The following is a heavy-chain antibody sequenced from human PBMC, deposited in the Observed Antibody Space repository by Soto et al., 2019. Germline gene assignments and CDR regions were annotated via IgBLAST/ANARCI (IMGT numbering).Heavy chain of an antibody. D-gene: IGHD3-10*01. V-gene: IGHV1-46*01. CDR1: GYTFTSYY. CDR3: AIIRGLGPIDY. CDR2: INPSGGST. Sequence: AASVKVSCKASGYTFTSYYMHWVRQAPGQGLEWMGIINPSGGSTSYAQKFQGRVTMTRDTSTSTVYMELSSLRSEDTAVYYCAIIRGLGPIDYWGQGTLVTVSS. J-gene: IGHJ4*02.